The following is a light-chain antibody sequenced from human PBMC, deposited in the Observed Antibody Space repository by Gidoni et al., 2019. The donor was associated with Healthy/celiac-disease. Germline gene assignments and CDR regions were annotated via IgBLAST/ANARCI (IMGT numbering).Light chain of an antibody. V-gene: IGKV1-39*01. CDR2: AAS. CDR1: PSISSY. Sequence: IQLTQSPSPLSASVGDRVTITCRASPSISSYLNWYQQKPGKAPKLLIYAASSLQSGVPSRFSGSGSGPDFTLTISSRQPEDFATYYCQQSYSTPLPFGPGTQVDIK. J-gene: IGKJ3*01. CDR3: QQSYSTPLP.